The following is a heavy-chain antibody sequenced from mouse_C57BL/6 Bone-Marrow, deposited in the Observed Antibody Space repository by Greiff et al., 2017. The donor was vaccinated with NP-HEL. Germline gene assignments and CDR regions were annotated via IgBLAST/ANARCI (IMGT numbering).Heavy chain of an antibody. CDR3: ARGRLLPHWYFDV. Sequence: EVMLVESGAELVKPGASVKLSCTASGFNIKDYYMHWVKQRTEQGLEWIGRIDPEDGETKYAPKFQGKATITADTSSNTAYLQLSSLTSEDTAVYYCARGRLLPHWYFDVWGTGTTVTVSS. J-gene: IGHJ1*03. CDR1: GFNIKDYY. V-gene: IGHV14-2*01. D-gene: IGHD2-3*01. CDR2: IDPEDGET.